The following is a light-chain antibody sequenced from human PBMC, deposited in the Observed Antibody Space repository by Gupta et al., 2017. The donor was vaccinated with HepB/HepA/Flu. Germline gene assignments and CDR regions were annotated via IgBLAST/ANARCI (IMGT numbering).Light chain of an antibody. CDR3: QQSDSTLWT. J-gene: IGKJ1*01. Sequence: DIQMTQSPSSLSASVGDRVTITCRASQSISSYLHWYQQKPWKAPRLLIYAASSLASGVPSRFSGRGPGRDFTLTISRLLPEDFATYYCQQSDSTLWTFGQGTKVEIK. V-gene: IGKV1-39*01. CDR1: QSISSY. CDR2: AAS.